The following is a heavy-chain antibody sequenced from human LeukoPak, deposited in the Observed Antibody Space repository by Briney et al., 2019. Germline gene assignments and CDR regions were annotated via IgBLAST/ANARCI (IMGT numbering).Heavy chain of an antibody. J-gene: IGHJ4*02. CDR2: ISYGGNYK. Sequence: GGSLRLSCEASGFTFSAYAMTWVRQAPGKGLEWVAVISYGGNYKFYADSVKGRFTISRDTSRNTLYLQMNSLRAEDTAVYYCAKADSSDWYNLDFWGQGTLVTVST. V-gene: IGHV3-30*18. CDR1: GFTFSAYA. D-gene: IGHD6-19*01. CDR3: AKADSSDWYNLDF.